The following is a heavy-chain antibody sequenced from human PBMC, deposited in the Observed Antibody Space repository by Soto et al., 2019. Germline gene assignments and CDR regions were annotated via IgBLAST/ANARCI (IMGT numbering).Heavy chain of an antibody. CDR3: ASGYSGFRY. CDR1: GFTFSDYE. D-gene: IGHD5-12*01. CDR2: IGSGGSSI. J-gene: IGHJ4*02. Sequence: EVHLVESGGGLVQPGGSLRLSCAASGFTFSDYEMNWVRQAPGKGLEWVSYIGSGGSSIFYADPVKGRFTISRDNAKNSLYLHMNSLRAEDTSVYYCASGYSGFRYWGQGILVTVSS. V-gene: IGHV3-48*03.